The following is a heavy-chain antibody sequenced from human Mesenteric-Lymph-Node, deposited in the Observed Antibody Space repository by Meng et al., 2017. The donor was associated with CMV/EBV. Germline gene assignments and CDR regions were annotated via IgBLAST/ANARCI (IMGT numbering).Heavy chain of an antibody. CDR3: AKEAGSGSYLGHDAFDI. CDR1: GFTFSSYA. Sequence: GESLKISCAASGFTFSSYAMSWVRQAPGKGLEWVSAISGSGGSTYYAGSVKGRFTISRDNSKNTLYLQMNSLRAEDTAVYYCAKEAGSGSYLGHDAFDIWGQGTMVTVSS. J-gene: IGHJ3*02. CDR2: ISGSGGST. D-gene: IGHD3-10*01. V-gene: IGHV3-23*01.